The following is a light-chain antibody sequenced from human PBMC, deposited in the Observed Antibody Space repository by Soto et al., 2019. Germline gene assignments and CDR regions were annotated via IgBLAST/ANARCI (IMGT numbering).Light chain of an antibody. CDR2: DAS. J-gene: IGKJ1*01. V-gene: IGKV1-5*01. CDR1: QTISTW. CDR3: QQYTNTNNQWM. Sequence: DIQVTQSPPTLSASVGDRVTITCRASQTISTWMAWYQQKPGKAPKLLVYDASTLQSGVASRFSGSGSGTEFTLIISGLQPDDSATYYCQQYTNTNNQWMFGQGTKVEI.